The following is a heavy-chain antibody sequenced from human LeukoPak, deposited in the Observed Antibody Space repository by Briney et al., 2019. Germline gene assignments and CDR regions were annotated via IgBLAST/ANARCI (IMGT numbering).Heavy chain of an antibody. CDR1: GGTLSTFP. V-gene: IGHV1-69*05. Sequence: ASVKVSCKTSGGTLSTFPINWVRQAPGQGLEWVGGTIPIFGTANYTQKLQGRVTISTDPSTSTAYMELRSLRSDDTAVYYCASLDILTGYSLGYWGQGTLVTVSS. J-gene: IGHJ4*02. CDR2: TIPIFGTA. D-gene: IGHD3-9*01. CDR3: ASLDILTGYSLGY.